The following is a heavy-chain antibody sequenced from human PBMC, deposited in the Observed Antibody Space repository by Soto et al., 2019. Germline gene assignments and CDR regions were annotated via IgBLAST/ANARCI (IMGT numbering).Heavy chain of an antibody. J-gene: IGHJ6*03. CDR2: IKQDGSEK. D-gene: IGHD5-18*01. Sequence: EVQLVESGGGLVQPGGSLRLSCVASGFTFSHYWMSWVRQAPGKGLEWVANIKQDGSEKYYVDSVKGRFTISRDNAKNSLYLQMNSLRAEDTAVYYCARRGYSYGYLYYYYMDVWGKGTTVTVSS. V-gene: IGHV3-7*01. CDR3: ARRGYSYGYLYYYYMDV. CDR1: GFTFSHYW.